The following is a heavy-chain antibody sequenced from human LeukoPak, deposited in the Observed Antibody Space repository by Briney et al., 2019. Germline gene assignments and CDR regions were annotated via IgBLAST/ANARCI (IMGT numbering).Heavy chain of an antibody. CDR3: ARQDGYALFYFDK. V-gene: IGHV5-51*01. D-gene: IGHD5-24*01. J-gene: IGHJ4*02. CDR2: IHPSDSDT. CDR1: EYSFPNYW. Sequence: GESLKISCKGSEYSFPNYWIDWARQMPGKGLEWVGIIHPSDSDTIYSPSFQGQVTISADNSLSTAYLHWTSLKASDTAMYYCARQDGYALFYFDKWGQGTLVTVSS.